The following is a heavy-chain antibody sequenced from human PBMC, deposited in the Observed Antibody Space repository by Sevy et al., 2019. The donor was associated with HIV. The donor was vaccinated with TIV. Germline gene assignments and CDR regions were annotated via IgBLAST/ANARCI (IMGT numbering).Heavy chain of an antibody. V-gene: IGHV3-23*01. CDR2: LSFGGGEI. D-gene: IGHD2-8*01. CDR3: AREGCTKPHDY. J-gene: IGHJ4*02. CDR1: GFTFSKYS. Sequence: GGSLRLSCAASGFTFSKYSMSWVRQPPGKGLEWVSTLSFGGGEINYADSVKGRFTISRDNSKSSGYRQMNNLRPEDTAVYYCAREGCTKPHDYWGQGTLVTVSS.